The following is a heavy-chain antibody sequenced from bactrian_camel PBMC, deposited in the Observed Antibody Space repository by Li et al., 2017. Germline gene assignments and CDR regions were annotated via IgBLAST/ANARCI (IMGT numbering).Heavy chain of an antibody. J-gene: IGHJ4*01. Sequence: HVQLVESGGGSVQIGGSLTLACAASRDFDDANAEWGWVRQAPGKGPEWVSSIWSDGSSTYYADSVKGRFTISRDNAKNTVYLQMNSLKSDDTALYYCASEYGGTWYGPGYWGQGTQVTVS. CDR3: ASEYGGTWYGPGY. CDR1: RDFDDANA. D-gene: IGHD6*01. CDR2: IWSDGSST. V-gene: IGHV3S6*01.